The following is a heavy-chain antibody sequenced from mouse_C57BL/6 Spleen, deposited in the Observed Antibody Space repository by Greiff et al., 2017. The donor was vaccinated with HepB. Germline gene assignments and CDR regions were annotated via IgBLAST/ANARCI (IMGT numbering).Heavy chain of an antibody. J-gene: IGHJ2*01. CDR3: ARHASYYGSSYGYFDY. V-gene: IGHV5-6*01. CDR1: GFTFSSYG. CDR2: ISSGGSYT. Sequence: EVQLVESGGDLVKPGGSLKLSCAASGFTFSSYGMSWVRQTPDKRLEWVATISSGGSYTYYPDSVKGRFTISRDTAKNTLYLQMSSLKSEDTAMYYCARHASYYGSSYGYFDYWGQGTTLTVSS. D-gene: IGHD1-1*01.